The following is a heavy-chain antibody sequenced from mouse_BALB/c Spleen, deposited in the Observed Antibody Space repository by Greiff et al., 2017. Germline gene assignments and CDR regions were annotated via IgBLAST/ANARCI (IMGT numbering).Heavy chain of an antibody. CDR1: GFAFSSYD. CDR2: ISSGGGST. CDR3: ARHGGDGSSWGHAMDY. D-gene: IGHD1-1*01. V-gene: IGHV5-12-1*01. J-gene: IGHJ4*01. Sequence: EVQLVESGGGLVKPGGSLKLSCAASGFAFSSYDMSWVRQTPEKRLEWVAYISSGGGSTYYPDTVKGRFTISRDNATNTLYLQMSSLKSEDTAMYYCARHGGDGSSWGHAMDYWGQGTAGTVSS.